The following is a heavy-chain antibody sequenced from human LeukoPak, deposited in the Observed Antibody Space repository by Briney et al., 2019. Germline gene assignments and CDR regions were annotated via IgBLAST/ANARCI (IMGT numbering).Heavy chain of an antibody. D-gene: IGHD6-25*01. J-gene: IGHJ6*02. CDR1: GDSVSSNSAA. CDR3: ARVVRWSSGGDGLYYYYGMDV. CDR2: TYYRSKWYN. V-gene: IGHV6-1*01. Sequence: SQTLSLTCAISGDSVSSNSAAWNWIRQSPSRGLEWLGRTYYRSKWYNDYAVSVKSRITINPDTSKNQFSLQLNSVTPEDTAVYYCARVVRWSSGGDGLYYYYGMDVWGQGTTVTVSS.